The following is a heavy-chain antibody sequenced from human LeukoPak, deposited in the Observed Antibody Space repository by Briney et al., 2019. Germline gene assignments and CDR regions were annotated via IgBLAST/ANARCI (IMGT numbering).Heavy chain of an antibody. CDR1: GGSISSYY. J-gene: IGHJ5*02. D-gene: IGHD3-10*01. Sequence: PSETLSLTCTVSGGSISSYYWSWIRQPAGKGLEWIGRIYTSGSTNYNPSLKSRVTMSVDTSKNRFSLKLSSVTAADTAVYYCARDVGDYYGSGSYPDNWFDPWGQGTLVTVSS. CDR3: ARDVGDYYGSGSYPDNWFDP. V-gene: IGHV4-4*07. CDR2: IYTSGST.